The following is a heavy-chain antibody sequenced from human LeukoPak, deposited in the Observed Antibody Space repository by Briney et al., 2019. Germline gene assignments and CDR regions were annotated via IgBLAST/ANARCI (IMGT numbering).Heavy chain of an antibody. CDR3: ARDGGGYYFDY. CDR2: IWYDGSNK. J-gene: IGHJ4*02. D-gene: IGHD4-23*01. V-gene: IGHV3-33*01. CDR1: GFTFSSYG. Sequence: PGRSLRLSCAASGFTFSSYGMHWVRQAPGKGLEWVAVIWYDGSNKYYADSVKGRFTISRDNSKNTLYLQMNSLRAEDTAVYYCARDGGGYYFDYWGQGTLVSVSS.